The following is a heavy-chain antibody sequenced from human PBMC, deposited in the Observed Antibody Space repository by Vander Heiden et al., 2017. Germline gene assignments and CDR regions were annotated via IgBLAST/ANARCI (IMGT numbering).Heavy chain of an antibody. CDR3: GRCYYDRSGDCHFFDY. V-gene: IGHV3-23*01. Sequence: EVQLLESGVGLVQPGGSLRLSCAAAGLTFSSHAMSWVRQAPGKGLKWISVISGSGGSTYYADSVKGRFTISRDNSKNTLYLQLNSLRAEDTAVFYCGRCYYDRSGDCHFFDYWGQGTLVTVSS. CDR2: ISGSGGST. CDR1: GLTFSSHA. J-gene: IGHJ4*02. D-gene: IGHD3-22*01.